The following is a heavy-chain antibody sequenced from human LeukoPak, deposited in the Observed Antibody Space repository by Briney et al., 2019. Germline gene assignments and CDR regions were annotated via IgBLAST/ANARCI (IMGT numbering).Heavy chain of an antibody. CDR2: IYYSGST. Sequence: NPSETLSLTCAVYGGSFSGYYWSWIRQPPGKGLEWIGYIYYSGSTNYNPSLKSRVTISVDTSKNQFSLKLSSVTAADTAVYYCARSSYYYGWFDPWGQGTLVTVSS. D-gene: IGHD3-10*01. CDR3: ARSSYYYGWFDP. J-gene: IGHJ5*02. V-gene: IGHV4-59*01. CDR1: GGSFSGYY.